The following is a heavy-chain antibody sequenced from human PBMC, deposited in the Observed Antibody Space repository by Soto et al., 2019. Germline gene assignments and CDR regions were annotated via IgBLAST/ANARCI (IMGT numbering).Heavy chain of an antibody. CDR1: GGSISSYY. CDR2: IYYSGSP. CDR3: ARHTLFGELYYFDY. Sequence: SETLSLTCTVSGGSISSYYWSWIRQPPGKGLEWIGYIYYSGSPNYSPSLESRVTISEDTSKNQFSLKLSSVTAADTAIYYCARHTLFGELYYFDYWGQGTLVTVSS. J-gene: IGHJ4*02. V-gene: IGHV4-59*01. D-gene: IGHD3-10*01.